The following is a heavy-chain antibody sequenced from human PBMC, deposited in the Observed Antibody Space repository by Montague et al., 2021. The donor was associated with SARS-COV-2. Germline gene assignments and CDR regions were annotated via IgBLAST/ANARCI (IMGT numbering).Heavy chain of an antibody. CDR3: AKAEESGNYLSVGLGS. CDR2: FTGGNT. D-gene: IGHD2/OR15-2a*01. V-gene: IGHV3-23*01. Sequence: SLRLSCAASGFTFSIYAMSWVRQAPGKGPQWVSTFTGGNTFYADSVKGRFTISRDNYKNTLYLQMNSLGAEDTAIYYCAKAEESGNYLSVGLGSWGPGTLVTVSS. CDR1: GFTFSIYA. J-gene: IGHJ5*02.